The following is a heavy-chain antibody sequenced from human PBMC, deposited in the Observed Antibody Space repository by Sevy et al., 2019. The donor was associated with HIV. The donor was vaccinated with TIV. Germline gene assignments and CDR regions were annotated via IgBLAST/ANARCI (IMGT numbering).Heavy chain of an antibody. Sequence: GGSLRLSCTGSGFTFGDYCISWFRQAPGKGLEWVGAIRNKPYGETTEYAASVKDRFTISRDDSKSIAYLQMNSLKTEDTAVYYCVTETVTMLRGKEDAFDIWGQGTMVTVSS. D-gene: IGHD3-10*01. CDR3: VTETVTMLRGKEDAFDI. CDR2: IRNKPYGETT. CDR1: GFTFGDYC. J-gene: IGHJ3*02. V-gene: IGHV3-49*03.